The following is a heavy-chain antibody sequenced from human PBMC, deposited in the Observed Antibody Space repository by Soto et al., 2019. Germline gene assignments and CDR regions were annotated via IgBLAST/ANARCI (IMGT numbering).Heavy chain of an antibody. J-gene: IGHJ4*02. CDR2: ITTDKGKT. V-gene: IGHV1-18*01. CDR1: GYTFTSFG. CDR3: ETHPQAFDY. Sequence: QVQLVQSGPEVKKPGASVKVSCKTSGYTFTSFGISWVRQAPGQGLEWRGWITTDKGKTNYAQKFQGRVTMTTDTSTSTAYMELRSLRSDDTAMYYCETHPQAFDYWGPGTLVTVSS.